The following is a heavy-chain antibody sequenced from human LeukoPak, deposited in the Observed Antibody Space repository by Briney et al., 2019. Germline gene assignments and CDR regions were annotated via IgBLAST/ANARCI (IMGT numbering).Heavy chain of an antibody. CDR3: ATGITMIVVVNY. V-gene: IGHV4-39*01. J-gene: IGHJ4*02. Sequence: SETLSLTCTVSGGSISSSSYYWGWIRQPPGKGLEWIGSIYYSGSTYYNPSLKSRVTISVDTSKNQFSLKLSSVTAADTAVYYCATGITMIVVVNYWGQGTLATVSS. CDR2: IYYSGST. CDR1: GGSISSSSYY. D-gene: IGHD3-22*01.